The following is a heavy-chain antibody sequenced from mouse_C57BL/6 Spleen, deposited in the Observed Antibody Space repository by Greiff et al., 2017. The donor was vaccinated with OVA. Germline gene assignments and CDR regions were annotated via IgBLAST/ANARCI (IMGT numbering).Heavy chain of an antibody. CDR2: ISSGSSTI. V-gene: IGHV5-17*01. CDR1: GFTFSDYG. Sequence: EVQLQESGGGLVKPGGSLKLSCAASGFTFSDYGMHWVRQAPEKGLEWVAYISSGSSTIYYADTVKGRFTISRDNAKNTLFLQMTSLRSEDTAMYYCARALHYYSKACGYWGQGTTLTVSS. D-gene: IGHD1-2*01. J-gene: IGHJ2*01. CDR3: ARALHYYSKACGY.